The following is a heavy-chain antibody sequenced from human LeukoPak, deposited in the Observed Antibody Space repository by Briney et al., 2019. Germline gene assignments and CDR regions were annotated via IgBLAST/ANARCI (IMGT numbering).Heavy chain of an antibody. CDR1: GFSLSTSGMC. CDR2: IDWGDDK. CDR3: ARIFMDSSGYYAEILDY. D-gene: IGHD3-22*01. V-gene: IGHV2-70*11. Sequence: SGPTLVKPTQTLTLTCTFSGFSLSTSGMCVSWIRQPPGKALEWLARIDWGDDKYYSTSLKTRLTISKDTSKNQVVLTMTNMDPVDTATYYCARIFMDSSGYYAEILDYWGQGTLVTVSS. J-gene: IGHJ4*02.